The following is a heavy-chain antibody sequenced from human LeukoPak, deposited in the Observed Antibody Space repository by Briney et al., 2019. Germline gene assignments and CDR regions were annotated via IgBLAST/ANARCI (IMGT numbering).Heavy chain of an antibody. V-gene: IGHV1-69*06. CDR3: ARDRGIAAAGDDY. D-gene: IGHD6-13*01. CDR2: IIPIFGTA. Sequence: SVKVSCRASGGTFSSYAISWVRQAPGQGLEWMGGIIPIFGTANYAQKFQGRVTITADKSTSTAYMELSSLRSEDTAVYYCARDRGIAAAGDDYWGQGTLVTVSS. J-gene: IGHJ4*02. CDR1: GGTFSSYA.